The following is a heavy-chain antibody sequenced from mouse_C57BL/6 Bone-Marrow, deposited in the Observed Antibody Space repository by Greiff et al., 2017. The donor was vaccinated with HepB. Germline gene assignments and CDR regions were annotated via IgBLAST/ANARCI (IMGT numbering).Heavy chain of an antibody. CDR1: GFSLSTFGMG. V-gene: IGHV8-8*01. CDR2: IWCDDAK. CDR3: ARSYTFDY. Sequence: QVPLKVSGPGILQPSQTLSLTCSFSGFSLSTFGMGVGWIRPPSGKGLEWLAHIWCDDAKYYNPALKSRLTISKDPSKNQVVLKIAHVDTADAATYYCARSYTFDYWGQGTTLTVSS. J-gene: IGHJ2*01.